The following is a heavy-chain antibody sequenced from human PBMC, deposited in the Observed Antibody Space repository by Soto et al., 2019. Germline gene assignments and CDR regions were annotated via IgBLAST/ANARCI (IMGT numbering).Heavy chain of an antibody. V-gene: IGHV1-69*08. CDR3: AREGFGEMPFNY. CDR2: IISILTIA. CDR1: GGTFSSFT. J-gene: IGHJ4*02. Sequence: QVQLVQSGAEVKKPGSSVKVSCKASGGTFSSFTISWVRQAPGQGLEWMGRIISILTIAKYAQKFQGRVTITADNSTSTAYMELSGLRSEDTAIYYCAREGFGEMPFNYWGPGTLVTVSS. D-gene: IGHD3-10*01.